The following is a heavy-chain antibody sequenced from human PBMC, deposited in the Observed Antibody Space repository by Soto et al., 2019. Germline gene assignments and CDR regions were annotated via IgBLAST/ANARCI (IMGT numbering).Heavy chain of an antibody. CDR1: GDSVSSNSAA. D-gene: IGHD6-19*01. J-gene: IGHJ6*02. V-gene: IGHV6-1*01. Sequence: PSQTLSLSCAISGDSVSSNSAAWIWIRQSPSRGLEWLGRTYYRSKWYNDYAVSVKSRITINPDTSKNQFSLQLNSVTPEDTAVYYCARDASLNEMSRSSGWHGYYYGMDVWGQGTTVTVSS. CDR3: ARDASLNEMSRSSGWHGYYYGMDV. CDR2: TYYRSKWYN.